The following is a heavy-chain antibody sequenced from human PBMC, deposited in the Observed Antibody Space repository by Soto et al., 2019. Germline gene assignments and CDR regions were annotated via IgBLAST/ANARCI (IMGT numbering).Heavy chain of an antibody. J-gene: IGHJ4*02. CDR2: ISYDGSNK. V-gene: IGHV3-30-3*01. CDR1: GFTFSSYA. Sequence: GGSLRLSCAASGFTFSSYAMHWVRQAPGKGLEWVAVISYDGSNKYYADSVKGRFTISRDNSKNTLYLQMNSLRAEDTAVYYCARDFGIVAPRLSFDYWGQGTLVTVSS. D-gene: IGHD1-26*01. CDR3: ARDFGIVAPRLSFDY.